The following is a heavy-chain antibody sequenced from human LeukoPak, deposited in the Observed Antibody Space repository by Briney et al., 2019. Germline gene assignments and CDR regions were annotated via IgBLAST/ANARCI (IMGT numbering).Heavy chain of an antibody. CDR1: GGSISSGDYY. CDR3: ARTPTVWRSYRYTSDY. Sequence: SQTLSLTCTVSGGSISSGDYYWSWIRQPPGKGLEWIGYIYYSGSTYYNPSLKSRVTISVDTSKNQFSLKLSSVTAADTAVYYCARTPTVWRSYRYTSDYWGQGTLVTVSS. J-gene: IGHJ4*02. CDR2: IYYSGST. D-gene: IGHD3-16*02. V-gene: IGHV4-30-4*08.